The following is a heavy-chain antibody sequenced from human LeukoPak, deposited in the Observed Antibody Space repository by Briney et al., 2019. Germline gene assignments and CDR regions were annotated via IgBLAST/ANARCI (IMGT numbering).Heavy chain of an antibody. J-gene: IGHJ4*02. CDR2: IYYSGST. CDR1: GVSITGYY. V-gene: IGHV4-59*08. D-gene: IGHD6-13*01. CDR3: ARLIAAAGGLYYFDY. Sequence: PSETLSLTCTVSGVSITGYYWSWIRQPPGKGLEWIGYIYYSGSTNYNPSLRSRVTMALDTSKNQFSLKLRSVTAADTAVYYCARLIAAAGGLYYFDYWGQGTLVTVSS.